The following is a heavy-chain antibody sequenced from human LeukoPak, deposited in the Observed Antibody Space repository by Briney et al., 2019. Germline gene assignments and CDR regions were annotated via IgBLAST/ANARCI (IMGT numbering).Heavy chain of an antibody. CDR1: GVSISSGSYD. V-gene: IGHV4-39*01. CDR2: IDYTGST. D-gene: IGHD6-13*01. Sequence: SETLSLTCTVYGVSISSGSYDWGWIRQPPGKGLDRIGSIDYTGSTYYNPSLETRVTISVDTSKNQFSLKLSSLTAADTAVYYCARHKSSSWYFPNWFDPWGQGTLVTVSS. CDR3: ARHKSSSWYFPNWFDP. J-gene: IGHJ5*02.